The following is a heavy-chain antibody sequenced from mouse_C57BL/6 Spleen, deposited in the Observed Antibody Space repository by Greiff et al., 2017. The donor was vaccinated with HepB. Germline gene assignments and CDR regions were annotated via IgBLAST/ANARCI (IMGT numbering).Heavy chain of an antibody. D-gene: IGHD2-4*01. Sequence: VQLQQSGPELVKPGASVKISCKASGYTFTDYYMNWVKQSHGKSLEWIGDINPNNGGTSYNQKFKGKATLTVDKSSSTAYMELRSLTSEDSAVYYCARSGLEDYAMDYWGQGTSVTVSS. CDR2: INPNNGGT. V-gene: IGHV1-26*01. CDR3: ARSGLEDYAMDY. J-gene: IGHJ4*01. CDR1: GYTFTDYY.